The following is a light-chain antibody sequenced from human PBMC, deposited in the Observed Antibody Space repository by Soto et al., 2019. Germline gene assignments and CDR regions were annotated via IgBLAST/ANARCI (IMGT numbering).Light chain of an antibody. CDR1: QSVSSY. V-gene: IGKV3-11*01. CDR3: QQHSSSPFA. CDR2: DAS. J-gene: IGKJ5*01. Sequence: EIVLTQSPATLSLSPGERATLSCRASQSVSSYLAWYQQKAGQAPRLLIYDASNRATGIPARFSGSGSGTDFTLTSSRQEAEFLAVYYWQQHSSSPFAFGQGTRLEIK.